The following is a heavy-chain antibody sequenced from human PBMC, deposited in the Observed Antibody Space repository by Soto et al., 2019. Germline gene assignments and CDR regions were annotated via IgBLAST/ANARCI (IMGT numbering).Heavy chain of an antibody. D-gene: IGHD3-16*01. CDR3: ARAGITFMRGRIGGAHYGLDV. V-gene: IGHV1-8*01. J-gene: IGHJ6*02. CDR1: GYTFTSYD. Sequence: ASVKVSCKASGYTFTSYDINWVRQATGQGLEWMGWMNPNSGNTGYAQKFQGRVTMTRNTSISTAYMELSSLRSEDTAVYYCARAGITFMRGRIGGAHYGLDVWGPGTTVTVSS. CDR2: MNPNSGNT.